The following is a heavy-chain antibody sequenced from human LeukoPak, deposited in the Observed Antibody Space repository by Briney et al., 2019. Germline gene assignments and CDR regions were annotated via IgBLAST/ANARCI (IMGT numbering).Heavy chain of an antibody. CDR3: ARGSTVTTHFDY. V-gene: IGHV4-30-2*01. Sequence: SQTLPLTCTVSGGSISSGGYYWSWIRQPPGKGLEWIGYIYHSGSTYYNPSLKSRVTISVDRSKNQFSLKLSSVTAADTAVYYCARGSTVTTHFDYWGQGTLVTVSS. CDR1: GGSISSGGYY. D-gene: IGHD4-17*01. CDR2: IYHSGST. J-gene: IGHJ4*02.